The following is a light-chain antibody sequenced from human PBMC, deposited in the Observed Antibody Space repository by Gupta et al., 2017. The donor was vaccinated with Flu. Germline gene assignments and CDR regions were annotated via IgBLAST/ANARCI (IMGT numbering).Light chain of an antibody. J-gene: IGLJ2*01. CDR3: SSYTTTNTLVV. V-gene: IGLV2-14*01. CDR1: NSDIGTYNF. CDR2: QVN. Sequence: ITISCTGTNSDIGTYNFVFWYQQHPGKAPELLIFQVNNRPSGVSTRFSGSKSGNTASLTISGLQAEDEAVYFCSSYTTTNTLVVFGGGTKLTVL.